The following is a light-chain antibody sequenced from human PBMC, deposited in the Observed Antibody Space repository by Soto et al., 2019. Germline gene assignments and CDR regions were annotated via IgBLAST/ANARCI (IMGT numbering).Light chain of an antibody. J-gene: IGKJ1*01. Sequence: EIVLTQSPGTLSLSPGERATLSCRASQSVSSSYLARFQQKPGQAPRLLIYGVSIRATGIPGRFSGSGSGTDFTLTISRLEPEDFAVYYCQQYGSSPWTFGQGTKVDIK. CDR1: QSVSSSY. CDR3: QQYGSSPWT. V-gene: IGKV3-20*01. CDR2: GVS.